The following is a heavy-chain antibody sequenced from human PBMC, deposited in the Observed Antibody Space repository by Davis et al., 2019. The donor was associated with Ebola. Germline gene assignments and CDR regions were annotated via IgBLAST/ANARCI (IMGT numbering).Heavy chain of an antibody. CDR3: AKDRSWAAAGSFDY. CDR1: GFTCSSYA. CDR2: ISGSGGST. J-gene: IGHJ4*02. V-gene: IGHV3-23*01. D-gene: IGHD6-13*01. Sequence: GESLKISCAASGFTCSSYAMSWVRQAPGKGLEWVSAISGSGGSTYYADSVKGRFTISRDNSKNTLYLQMNSLRAEDTAVYYCAKDRSWAAAGSFDYWGQGTLVTVSS.